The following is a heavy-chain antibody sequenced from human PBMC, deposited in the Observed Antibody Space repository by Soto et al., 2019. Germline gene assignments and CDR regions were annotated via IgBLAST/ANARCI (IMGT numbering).Heavy chain of an antibody. CDR3: ARVNVRPMIVVVTTGYYFDY. V-gene: IGHV4-61*01. CDR1: GGSVSSGSYY. CDR2: IYYSGST. D-gene: IGHD3-22*01. J-gene: IGHJ4*02. Sequence: SETLSLTCTVSGGSVSSGSYYWSWIRQPPGKGLEWIGYIYYSGSTNYNPSLKSRVTISVDTSKNQFSLKLSSVTAADTAVYYCARVNVRPMIVVVTTGYYFDYWGQGTLVTVSS.